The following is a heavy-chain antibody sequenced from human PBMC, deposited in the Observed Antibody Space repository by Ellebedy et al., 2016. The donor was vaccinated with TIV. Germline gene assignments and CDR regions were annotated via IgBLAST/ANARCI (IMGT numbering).Heavy chain of an antibody. CDR1: GSTFSGSA. CDR3: AITYYYDSSGYTIDY. J-gene: IGHJ4*02. Sequence: GESLKISCAASGSTFSGSAMHWVRQASGNGLEWVGRIRSKANSYAKEYTASVNGRFTISRDDSKNTAYLQMNSLETEDTAVYYCAITYYYDSSGYTIDYWGQGTLVTVTS. CDR2: IRSKANSYAK. V-gene: IGHV3-73*01. D-gene: IGHD3-22*01.